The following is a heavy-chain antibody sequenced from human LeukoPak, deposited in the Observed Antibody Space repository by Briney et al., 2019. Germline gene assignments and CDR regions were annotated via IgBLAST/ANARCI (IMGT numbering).Heavy chain of an antibody. CDR1: GGSIRSYY. J-gene: IGHJ5*02. CDR3: ARVQYGSGSYFNWLDP. Sequence: SETLSLTCTVSGGSIRSYYWSWIRQPPGKGVEGIGYIYYSGSTNYNSSLKSRVTISVDTSKNQFSLKLSSVTAADTAVYYCARVQYGSGSYFNWLDPWGQGTLVTVSS. V-gene: IGHV4-59*01. D-gene: IGHD3-10*01. CDR2: IYYSGST.